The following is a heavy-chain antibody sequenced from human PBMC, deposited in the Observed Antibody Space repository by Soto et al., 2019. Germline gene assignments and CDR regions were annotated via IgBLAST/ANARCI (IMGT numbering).Heavy chain of an antibody. CDR3: ARERVVVGGDYYRGMDV. V-gene: IGHV1-46*02. J-gene: IGHJ6*02. CDR2: INPGTGRT. Sequence: QVQLVQSGAEVRKPGASVKVSCKASGYTFKSHYIHWLRQAPGQGLEWLGVINPGTGRTTYAQSFQGRVIMVRDTSTSTVNMDLSSLRSEDTAVDYCARERVVVGGDYYRGMDVWGQGTTVTVSS. D-gene: IGHD2-15*01. CDR1: GYTFKSHY.